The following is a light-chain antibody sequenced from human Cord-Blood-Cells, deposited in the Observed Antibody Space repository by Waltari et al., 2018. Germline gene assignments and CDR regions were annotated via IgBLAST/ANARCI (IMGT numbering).Light chain of an antibody. V-gene: IGKV3-11*01. CDR1: QSVSSY. Sequence: IVLTQFPATLSLSPGERATRSCRASQSVSSYLAWYQQKPGQAPRLLIYDASNRATGIPARFSGSGSGTDFTLTISSLEPEDFAVYYCQQRSNWLTFGGGTKVEIK. CDR3: QQRSNWLT. CDR2: DAS. J-gene: IGKJ4*01.